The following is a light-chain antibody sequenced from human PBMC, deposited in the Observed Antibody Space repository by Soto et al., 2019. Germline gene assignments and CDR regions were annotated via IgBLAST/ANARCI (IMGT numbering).Light chain of an antibody. V-gene: IGKV1-27*01. Sequence: DIQMTQSPSSLSASVGDRVTITCRASQGISNYLAWYQQKPGKVPRLLIFAASTLQSGAPSRFRGAGSETDFTLTINGLQPEDVAAYYCQKCKVAPFTFGGVTKVDNK. CDR2: AAS. CDR3: QKCKVAPFT. CDR1: QGISNY. J-gene: IGKJ4*01.